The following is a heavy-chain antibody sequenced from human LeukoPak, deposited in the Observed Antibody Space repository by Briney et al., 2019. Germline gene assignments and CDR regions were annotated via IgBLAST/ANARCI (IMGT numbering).Heavy chain of an antibody. CDR2: IIPIFGTA. Sequence: SGKVSCKASGGTFSSYAISWVRQAPGQGLEWMGGIIPIFGTANYAQKFQGRVTITTDESTSTAYMELSSLRSEDTAVYYCAAEDSGSYLSYFDYWGQGTLVTVSS. CDR3: AAEDSGSYLSYFDY. CDR1: GGTFSSYA. V-gene: IGHV1-69*05. J-gene: IGHJ4*02. D-gene: IGHD1-26*01.